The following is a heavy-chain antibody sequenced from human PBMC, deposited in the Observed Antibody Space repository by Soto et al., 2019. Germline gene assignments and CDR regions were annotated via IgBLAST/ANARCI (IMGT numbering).Heavy chain of an antibody. V-gene: IGHV3-9*01. J-gene: IGHJ6*03. CDR3: AKDRPVYGDYGGYYYYMDV. CDR2: ISWNSGSI. Sequence: GGSLRLSCAASGFTFDDYAMHWVRQAPGKGLEWVSGISWNSGSIGYADSVKGRFTISRDNAKNSLYLQMNSLRAEDTALYYCAKDRPVYGDYGGYYYYMDVWGKGTTVTVSS. D-gene: IGHD4-17*01. CDR1: GFTFDDYA.